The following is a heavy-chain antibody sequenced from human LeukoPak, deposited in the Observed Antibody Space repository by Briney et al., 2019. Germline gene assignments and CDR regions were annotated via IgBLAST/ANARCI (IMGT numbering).Heavy chain of an antibody. J-gene: IGHJ5*02. V-gene: IGHV3-7*01. CDR3: ARGNQYYYDSSGGENWFDP. CDR2: IKQDGSEK. CDR1: GFTFSSYW. D-gene: IGHD3-22*01. Sequence: PGGSLRLSCAASGFTFSSYWMSWVRQAPGKGLEWVANIKQDGSEKYYVGSVKGRFTISRDNAKNSLYLQMNSLRAEDTAVYYCARGNQYYYDSSGGENWFDPWGQGTLVTVSS.